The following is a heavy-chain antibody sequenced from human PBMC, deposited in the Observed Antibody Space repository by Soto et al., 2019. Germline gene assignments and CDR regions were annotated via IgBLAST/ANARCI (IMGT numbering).Heavy chain of an antibody. CDR1: GFSFSNAGLG. Sequence: QVTVKESGPVLVKPTETLTLTCTVSGFSFSNAGLGVSWIRQPPGKALEWLAHIFSNDEKSYSTSLKRRLTISKDPSKSQVVLIMTNMDPVDTATYYCASTYSASWYWFDPWGQGTLVTVSS. CDR3: ASTYSASWYWFDP. D-gene: IGHD6-13*01. V-gene: IGHV2-26*04. J-gene: IGHJ5*02. CDR2: IFSNDEK.